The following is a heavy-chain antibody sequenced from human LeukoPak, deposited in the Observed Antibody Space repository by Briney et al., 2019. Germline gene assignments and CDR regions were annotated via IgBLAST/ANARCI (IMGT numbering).Heavy chain of an antibody. CDR2: IIPIFGTA. D-gene: IGHD3-22*01. CDR3: ASPVYYDSSGYYLRAAFDI. Sequence: ASVKVSCKASGGTFSSYAISWVRQAPGQGLEWMGGIIPIFGTANYAQKFQGRVTITADKSTSTAYMELSSLRSEDTAVYYCASPVYYDSSGYYLRAAFDIWGQGTMVTVSS. CDR1: GGTFSSYA. V-gene: IGHV1-69*06. J-gene: IGHJ3*02.